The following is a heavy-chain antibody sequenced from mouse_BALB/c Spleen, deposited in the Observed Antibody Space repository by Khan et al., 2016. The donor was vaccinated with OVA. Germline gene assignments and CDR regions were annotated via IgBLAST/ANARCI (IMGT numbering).Heavy chain of an antibody. CDR2: INPSNGYT. CDR1: GYTFTSYT. D-gene: IGHD2-14*01. V-gene: IGHV1-4*01. J-gene: IGHJ3*01. Sequence: VQLQESGAELARPGASVKMSCKASGYTFTSYTIHWIKLRPGQGLEWIGYINPSNGYTNYNQKFKDKATLTADKSSTTAYMQLSSLTSDDSAVYYSVRDGAYHRNDGWFAYWGQGTLVTVSA. CDR3: VRDGAYHRNDGWFAY.